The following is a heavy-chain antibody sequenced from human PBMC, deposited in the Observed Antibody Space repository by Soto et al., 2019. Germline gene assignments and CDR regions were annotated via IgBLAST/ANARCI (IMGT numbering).Heavy chain of an antibody. CDR1: GFTFSSYG. J-gene: IGHJ6*02. Sequence: QVQLVESGGGVVQPGRSLRLSCAASGFTFSSYGMHWVRQAPGKGLEWVAVISYDGSNKYYADSVKGRFTISRDNSKNTLYLQMNSLRAEDTAVYYCAKEHYHTFGGVIVPNYYYGMDVWGQGTTVTVSS. V-gene: IGHV3-30*18. CDR3: AKEHYHTFGGVIVPNYYYGMDV. CDR2: ISYDGSNK. D-gene: IGHD3-16*02.